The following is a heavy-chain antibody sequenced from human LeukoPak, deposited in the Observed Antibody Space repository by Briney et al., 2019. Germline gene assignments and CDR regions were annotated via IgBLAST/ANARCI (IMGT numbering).Heavy chain of an antibody. V-gene: IGHV4-61*01. J-gene: IGHJ4*02. CDR2: IYYSGST. CDR3: ARAPYYYDSSGYSLFDY. D-gene: IGHD3-22*01. CDR1: GGSVSSGSYY. Sequence: SETLSLTCTVSGGSVSSGSYYWSWIRQPPGKGLEWIGYIYYSGSTSYNPSLKSRVTISVDTSKNQFSLKLSSVTAADTAVYYCARAPYYYDSSGYSLFDYWGQGTLVTVSS.